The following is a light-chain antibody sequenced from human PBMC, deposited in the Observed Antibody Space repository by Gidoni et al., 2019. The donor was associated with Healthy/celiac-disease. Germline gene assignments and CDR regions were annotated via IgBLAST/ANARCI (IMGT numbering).Light chain of an antibody. Sequence: EIVLTQSPATLSLSPGERATLSCRASQSVSSYLAWYQQKPGQAPRLLIYDASNRATGLPARFSGSGSGTDFTLTFSSLEPEDFAVYYCQQRSNWPPGLTFGGGTKVEIK. CDR2: DAS. CDR1: QSVSSY. V-gene: IGKV3-11*01. CDR3: QQRSNWPPGLT. J-gene: IGKJ4*01.